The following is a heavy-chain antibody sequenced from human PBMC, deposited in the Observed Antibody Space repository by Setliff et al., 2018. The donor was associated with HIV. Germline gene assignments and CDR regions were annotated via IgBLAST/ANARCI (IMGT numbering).Heavy chain of an antibody. V-gene: IGHV1-2*06. J-gene: IGHJ4*02. CDR1: GYTSTDYY. CDR2: INPKSGVT. Sequence: ASVKVSCKASGYTSTDYYIHWVRQAPGHGLEWVGRINPKSGVTSYAQNFRARVTMTRDTSSTTAYMELSTLRSEDTAVYYCARGSCSGCYLSDYWGLGTLVTVSS. CDR3: ARGSCSGCYLSDY. D-gene: IGHD6-19*01.